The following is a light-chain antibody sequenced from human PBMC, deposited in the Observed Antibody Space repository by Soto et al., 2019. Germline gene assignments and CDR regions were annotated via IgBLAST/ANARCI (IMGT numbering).Light chain of an antibody. J-gene: IGKJ1*01. CDR1: QSINNW. V-gene: IGKV1-5*03. CDR3: QQYDTYSRT. Sequence: DIQMTQSPSTLSASVGDRVTITCRASQSINNWLAWYQQKPGKAPNLLIFKTSTLESGVPSRFSGSGSGTEFTLTISGLQPDDFATYYCQQYDTYSRTFGQGTKVEIK. CDR2: KTS.